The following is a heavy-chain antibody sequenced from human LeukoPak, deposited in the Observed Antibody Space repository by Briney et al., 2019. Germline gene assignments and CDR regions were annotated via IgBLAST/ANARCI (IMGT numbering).Heavy chain of an antibody. D-gene: IGHD6-19*01. J-gene: IGHJ3*02. CDR2: ISAYSGNT. CDR3: AREGGQWLDDAFDI. CDR1: GYTFTSYG. Sequence: ASVKVSCKASGYTFTSYGISWVRQAPGQGLEWMGWISAYSGNTNYAQKLQGRVTMTTDTSTNTAYMELRSLRSDDTAVYYCAREGGQWLDDAFDIWGQGTMVTVSS. V-gene: IGHV1-18*01.